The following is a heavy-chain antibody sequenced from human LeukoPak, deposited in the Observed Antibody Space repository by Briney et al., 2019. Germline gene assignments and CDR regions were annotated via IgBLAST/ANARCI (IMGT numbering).Heavy chain of an antibody. V-gene: IGHV4-59*01. Sequence: SETLSLTCTVSGGSISSYYWSWIRQPPGKGLEWIGYIYYSGSTNYNPSLKSRVTISVDTSKNQFSLKLSSVTAADTAVYYCARVPSDYDSSGYYPYFDYWGQGTLVTASS. CDR2: IYYSGST. J-gene: IGHJ4*02. CDR3: ARVPSDYDSSGYYPYFDY. D-gene: IGHD3-22*01. CDR1: GGSISSYY.